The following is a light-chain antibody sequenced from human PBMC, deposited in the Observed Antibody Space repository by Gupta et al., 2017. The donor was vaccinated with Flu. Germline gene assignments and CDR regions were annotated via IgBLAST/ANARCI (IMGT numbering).Light chain of an antibody. Sequence: EIVLTQSPATLSLSPGERATLSCRASQTVNNFLAWYQQRPGQAPRPLIYGASNRVTGIPARFSGSGSGTDFTLTISSLEPEDFAVYYCQQRSNWPLTFGGGTKVEIK. CDR2: GAS. V-gene: IGKV3-11*01. CDR1: QTVNNF. J-gene: IGKJ4*01. CDR3: QQRSNWPLT.